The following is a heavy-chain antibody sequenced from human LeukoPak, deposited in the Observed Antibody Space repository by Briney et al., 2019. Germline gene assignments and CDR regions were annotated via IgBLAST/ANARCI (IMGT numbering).Heavy chain of an antibody. D-gene: IGHD3-3*01. V-gene: IGHV3-21*01. Sequence: KSGGSLRLSCAASGFTFSSYSMNWVRQAPGKGLEWVSSISSSSSYIYYADSVKGRFTISRDNAKNSLYLQMNSLRAEDTAVYYCARDFSAADYDFWSGYYSYYYYYMDVWGKGTTVTVSS. CDR2: ISSSSSYI. J-gene: IGHJ6*03. CDR1: GFTFSSYS. CDR3: ARDFSAADYDFWSGYYSYYYYYMDV.